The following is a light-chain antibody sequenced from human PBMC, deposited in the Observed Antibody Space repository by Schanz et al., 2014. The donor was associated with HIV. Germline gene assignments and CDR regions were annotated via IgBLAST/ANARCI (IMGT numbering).Light chain of an antibody. CDR3: SSYTSSSTYV. V-gene: IGLV2-14*03. J-gene: IGLJ1*01. Sequence: QSVLTQPASVSGSLGQAITISCTGTNSDVGNYNYVSWYQQHPGKAPKLIIYDVTNRPSGVSSRFSGSKSGNTASLTISGLQAEDEADYYCSSYTSSSTYVFGTGTKLTVL. CDR2: DVT. CDR1: NSDVGNYNY.